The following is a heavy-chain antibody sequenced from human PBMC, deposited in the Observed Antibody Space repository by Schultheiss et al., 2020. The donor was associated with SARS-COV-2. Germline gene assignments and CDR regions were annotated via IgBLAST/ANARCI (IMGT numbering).Heavy chain of an antibody. J-gene: IGHJ6*02. CDR1: GGTFSSYA. V-gene: IGHV1-69*01. Sequence: KISCKASGGTFSSYAISWVRQAPGQGLEWMGGIIPIFGTANYAQKFQGRVTITADESTSTAYMELSSLRSEDTAVYYCARGGATNWHYYYGMDVWGQGTTVTVSS. D-gene: IGHD7-27*01. CDR2: IIPIFGTA. CDR3: ARGGATNWHYYYGMDV.